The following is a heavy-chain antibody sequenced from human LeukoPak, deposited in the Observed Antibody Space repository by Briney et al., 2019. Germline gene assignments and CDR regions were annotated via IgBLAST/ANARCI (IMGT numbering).Heavy chain of an antibody. CDR3: APHYDFWSGPRFDP. CDR2: IYHSGST. D-gene: IGHD3-3*01. Sequence: SETLSLTCTVSGYSISSGYYWGWIRQPPGKGLEWIGSIYHSGSTYYNPSLKSRVTISVDTSKNQFSLKLSSVTAADTAVYYCAPHYDFWSGPRFDPWGQGTLVTVSS. CDR1: GYSISSGYY. J-gene: IGHJ5*02. V-gene: IGHV4-38-2*02.